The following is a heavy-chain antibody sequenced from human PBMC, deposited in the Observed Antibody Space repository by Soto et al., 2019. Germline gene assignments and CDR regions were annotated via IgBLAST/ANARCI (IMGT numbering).Heavy chain of an antibody. V-gene: IGHV4-39*01. CDR1: GGSISSTGYY. CDR2: IYYSGST. CDR3: ARLHCTSPNCVPLDP. Sequence: SETLSLTCTVSGGSISSTGYYWGWIRQPPGKGLEWIGSIYYSGSTSYNPSLQSRVTMSVDTSKNQLSLKVSPVTAADTAVYYCARLHCTSPNCVPLDPWGQGTLVTVSS. J-gene: IGHJ5*02. D-gene: IGHD2-2*01.